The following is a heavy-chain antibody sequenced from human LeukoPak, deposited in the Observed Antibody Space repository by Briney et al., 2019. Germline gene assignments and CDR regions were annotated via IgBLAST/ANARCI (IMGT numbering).Heavy chain of an antibody. CDR2: ITSGANT. D-gene: IGHD5-24*01. CDR3: AKDWKPDGLYNLDN. V-gene: IGHV3-23*01. J-gene: IGHJ4*02. Sequence: PGGSLRLSCAASGFTFNTYAMSWVRQAPGKGLEWVSGITSGANTYYADSVKGRFTISRDNSENTLSLQMNSLRAEDTAVYYCAKDWKPDGLYNLDNWGQGTLVTVSS. CDR1: GFTFNTYA.